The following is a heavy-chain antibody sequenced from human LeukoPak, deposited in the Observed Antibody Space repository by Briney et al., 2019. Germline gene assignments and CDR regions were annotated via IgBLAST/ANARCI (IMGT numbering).Heavy chain of an antibody. CDR1: GFTFSGSA. J-gene: IGHJ4*02. CDR2: IRSKANSYAT. V-gene: IGHV3-73*01. Sequence: GGSLRLSCAASGFTFSGSAMHWVRQASGKGLEWVGRIRSKANSYATAYAASVKGRFTISRDNSKNTLYLQMNSLRAEDTAVYYCARVVGVHFDYWGQGTLVTVSS. CDR3: ARVVGVHFDY. D-gene: IGHD1-26*01.